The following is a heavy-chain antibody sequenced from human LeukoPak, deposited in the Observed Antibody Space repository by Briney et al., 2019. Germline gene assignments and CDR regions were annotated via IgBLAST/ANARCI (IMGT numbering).Heavy chain of an antibody. D-gene: IGHD3-10*01. CDR1: GFSFSSYN. J-gene: IGHJ4*02. CDR2: ITSSSTYT. Sequence: GGSLRLSCAASGFSFSSYNMNWVRQTPGKGLEWVSSITSSSTYTFYADSVKGRFTISRDNAKNSLYLQMNSLRAEDTAVYYCARGITELDYWGQGTLVTVSS. CDR3: ARGITELDY. V-gene: IGHV3-21*01.